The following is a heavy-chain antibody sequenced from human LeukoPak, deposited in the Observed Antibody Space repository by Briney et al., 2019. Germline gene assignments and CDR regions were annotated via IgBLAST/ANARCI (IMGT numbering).Heavy chain of an antibody. CDR1: GYTFTGNG. CDR2: ISGYNGNT. D-gene: IGHD2-2*01. CDR3: ARSGHCSGTGCYAEGIDY. J-gene: IGHJ4*02. Sequence: VASVTVSCKASGYTFTGNGITWVGQAPGQGLEWMGWISGYNGNTAYAQMFQARVTMTTDTSTSTAYMEVTNLRSDDTAIYYCARSGHCSGTGCYAEGIDYWGQGTLVTVSS. V-gene: IGHV1-18*01.